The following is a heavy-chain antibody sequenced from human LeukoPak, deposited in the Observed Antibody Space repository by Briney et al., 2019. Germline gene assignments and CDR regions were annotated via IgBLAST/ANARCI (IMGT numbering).Heavy chain of an antibody. CDR3: ARAGRGIQLWLLN. J-gene: IGHJ4*02. D-gene: IGHD5-18*01. CDR2: INHSGST. CDR1: GGSFSGYY. V-gene: IGHV4-34*01. Sequence: PSETLSLTCAVYGGSFSGYYWSWIRQPPGKGLEWIGEINHSGSTNYNPSLKSRVTISVDTSTNQFSLKLSSVTAADTAVYYCARAGRGIQLWLLNWGQGTLVTVSS.